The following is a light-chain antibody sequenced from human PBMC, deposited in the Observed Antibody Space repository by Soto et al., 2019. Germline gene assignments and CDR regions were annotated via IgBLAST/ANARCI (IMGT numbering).Light chain of an antibody. CDR2: SNN. CDR1: SSNIGSNT. J-gene: IGLJ1*01. CDR3: AAWDDSLNGLYV. V-gene: IGLV1-44*01. Sequence: QSVLTQPPSASGTPGQRVTISCSGSSSNIGSNTVNWYQQLPGTAPKLLIYSNNQRPSGVPDRFSGSKSGTPASLAISGLQSEDEADYYCAAWDDSLNGLYVFGTGTRSPS.